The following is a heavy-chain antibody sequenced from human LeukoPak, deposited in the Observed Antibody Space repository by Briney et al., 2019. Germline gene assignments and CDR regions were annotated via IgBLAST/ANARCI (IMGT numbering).Heavy chain of an antibody. D-gene: IGHD3-10*01. Sequence: GGSLRLSCAASGFTFSTYWMHWVRQAPGKGLVWVSRIDIDGSSTEYADSVRGRFTISRGNAKNTLHLQMNSLRAEDTAVYYCARETDTSGSLHLDSWGQGTLVTVSS. CDR2: IDIDGSST. J-gene: IGHJ4*02. CDR1: GFTFSTYW. V-gene: IGHV3-74*01. CDR3: ARETDTSGSLHLDS.